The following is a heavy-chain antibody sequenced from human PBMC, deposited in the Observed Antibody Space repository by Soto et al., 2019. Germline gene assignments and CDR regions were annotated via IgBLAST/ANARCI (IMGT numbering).Heavy chain of an antibody. Sequence: SETLSLTCTVSGGSISSSSYYWGWIRQPPGKGLEWIGSIYYSGSTYYNPSLKSRVTISVDTSKNQFSLRLSSVTAADTAVYYCARHPKKINAKGRSPLIAYYYYGMDVWGQGTTVTVSS. D-gene: IGHD1-26*01. CDR1: GGSISSSSYY. J-gene: IGHJ6*02. V-gene: IGHV4-39*01. CDR2: IYYSGST. CDR3: ARHPKKINAKGRSPLIAYYYYGMDV.